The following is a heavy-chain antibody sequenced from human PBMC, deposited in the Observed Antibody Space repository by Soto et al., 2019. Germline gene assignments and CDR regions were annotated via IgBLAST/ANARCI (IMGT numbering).Heavy chain of an antibody. CDR3: AKDGRDYEFWSGYYAFVHYYCMDV. V-gene: IGHV3-23*01. D-gene: IGHD3-3*01. CDR1: GFTFSSYA. CDR2: ISGSGGST. J-gene: IGHJ6*02. Sequence: GGSLRLCCAASGFTFSSYAMSWVHQAPGKGLELVSAISGSGGSTYYADSVKGRFTISRDNSKNTLYLQMNSLRAEDTAVYYCAKDGRDYEFWSGYYAFVHYYCMDVWGQGTTVTVSS.